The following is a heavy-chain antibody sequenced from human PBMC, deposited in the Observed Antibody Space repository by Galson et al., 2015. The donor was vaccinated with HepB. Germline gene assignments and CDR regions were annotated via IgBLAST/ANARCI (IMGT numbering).Heavy chain of an antibody. CDR1: GFTFNTYS. CDR3: ARDWQWLVPSFDF. CDR2: ISSDSSYI. J-gene: IGHJ4*02. Sequence: SLRLSCAASGFTFNTYSMNWVRQAPGKGLEWVSSISSDSSYIYYADSVKGRFTISRDNAESSLYLQMNSLRAEDTAVYYCARDWQWLVPSFDFWGQGTLVTVSS. V-gene: IGHV3-21*01. D-gene: IGHD6-19*01.